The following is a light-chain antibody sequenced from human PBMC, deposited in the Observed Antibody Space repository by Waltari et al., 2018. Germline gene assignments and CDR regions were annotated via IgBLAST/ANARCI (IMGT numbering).Light chain of an antibody. Sequence: QSVLTQPPSASGTTGQRVTISCSGSSPNIGINTVHWYQQLPGTAPKLLIYSNNQRPSGVPDRFSGSKSGTSASLAISGLQSEDEADYYCAAWDDSLNGWVFGGGTKLTVL. CDR3: AAWDDSLNGWV. CDR2: SNN. J-gene: IGLJ3*02. CDR1: SPNIGINT. V-gene: IGLV1-44*01.